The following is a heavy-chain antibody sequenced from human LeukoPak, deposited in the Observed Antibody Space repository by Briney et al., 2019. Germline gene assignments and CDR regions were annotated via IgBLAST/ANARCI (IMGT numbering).Heavy chain of an antibody. D-gene: IGHD1-1*01. V-gene: IGHV3-15*01. CDR2: IKSKTDGGTT. Sequence: GLVQPGRSLRLSCAASGFTFSNAWMSWPRQAPGQGLEWVGRIKSKTDGGTTDYAAPVKGKFTISRDDSKNTPYLQMNSLKTEDTAVYYCTTDDRRWNDGLSYWGQGTLVTVSS. J-gene: IGHJ4*02. CDR1: GFTFSNAW. CDR3: TTDDRRWNDGLSY.